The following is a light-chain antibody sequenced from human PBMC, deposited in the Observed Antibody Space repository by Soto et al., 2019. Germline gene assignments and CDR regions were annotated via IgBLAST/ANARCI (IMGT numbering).Light chain of an antibody. J-gene: IGKJ4*01. CDR2: KAS. Sequence: DSQMTQYPSTLSASIGDRDTITCRASQSISSWLAWYQQKPGKAPKLLISKASTLQSGVPPRFSGSGSGTEFTLTISSLQPDDFATYYCQQYESYPRTFGGGTKVEIK. CDR3: QQYESYPRT. V-gene: IGKV1-5*03. CDR1: QSISSW.